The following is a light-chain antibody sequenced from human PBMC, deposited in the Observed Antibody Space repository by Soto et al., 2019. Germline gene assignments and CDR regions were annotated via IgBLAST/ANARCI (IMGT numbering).Light chain of an antibody. CDR3: QQYNNWPL. Sequence: EIVMTQSPATLSVSPGERATLSCRASQSVSGNLAWYQQKPGQAPRLLIYGASTGATGIPARFSGSGSGTEFTLIISSLQSEDFAVYYCQQYNNWPLFGQGTKVDIK. CDR1: QSVSGN. J-gene: IGKJ1*01. V-gene: IGKV3-15*01. CDR2: GAS.